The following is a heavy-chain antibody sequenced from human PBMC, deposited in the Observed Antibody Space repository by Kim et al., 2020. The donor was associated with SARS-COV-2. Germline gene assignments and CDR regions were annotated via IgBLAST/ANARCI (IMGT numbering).Heavy chain of an antibody. J-gene: IGHJ4*02. D-gene: IGHD2-15*01. V-gene: IGHV3-30*03. CDR3: ATYSRGTDFDY. CDR2: ISYDGSNK. CDR1: GFIFSSYG. Sequence: GGSLRLSCAASGFIFSSYGMHWVRQAPGKGLEWVAVISYDGSNKYYADSVKGRFTISRDNSKNTLYLQMNSLRAEDTAVYYCATYSRGTDFDYWGQGTLVTVSS.